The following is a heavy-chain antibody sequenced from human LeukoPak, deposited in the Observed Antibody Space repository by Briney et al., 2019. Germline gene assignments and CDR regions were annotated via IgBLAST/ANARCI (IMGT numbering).Heavy chain of an antibody. Sequence: PGGSLRLSCAASGFTFSSYSMNWVRQAPGKGRNGVSSISSSSSYIYYADSVKGRFTISRDNSKNTLFLQMNSLTAEDTAIYSCARPRLEYCSGGSCFDAFDIWGQGTMVTVSS. D-gene: IGHD2-15*01. CDR2: ISSSSSYI. J-gene: IGHJ3*02. V-gene: IGHV3-21*04. CDR3: ARPRLEYCSGGSCFDAFDI. CDR1: GFTFSSYS.